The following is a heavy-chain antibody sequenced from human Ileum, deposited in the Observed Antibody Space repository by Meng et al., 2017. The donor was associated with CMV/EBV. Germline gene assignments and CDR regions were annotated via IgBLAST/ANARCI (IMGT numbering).Heavy chain of an antibody. J-gene: IGHJ4*02. CDR1: GLAFTKAW. CDR2: IKSYGDGGLT. Sequence: GGSLRLSCTASGLAFTKAWMSWVRQTPGKGLEWVGRIKSYGDGGLTDYATRVKGRFTISRDDSENTLYLHMNSLDVEDTGVYYCATGERQWQLLFDCWGQGTLVTVSS. V-gene: IGHV3-15*01. D-gene: IGHD1-26*01. CDR3: ATGERQWQLLFDC.